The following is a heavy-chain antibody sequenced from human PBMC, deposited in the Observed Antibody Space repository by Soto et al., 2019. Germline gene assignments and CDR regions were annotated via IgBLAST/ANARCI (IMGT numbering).Heavy chain of an antibody. CDR2: IYYSGST. CDR3: ARHALYYYDSSEFDY. J-gene: IGHJ4*02. D-gene: IGHD3-22*01. CDR1: GGSISSSSYY. Sequence: SETLSLTCTVSGGSISSSSYYWGWIRQPPGKGLEWIGSIYYSGSTYYNPSLKSRVTISVDTSKNQFSLKLSSVTAADTAVYYCARHALYYYDSSEFDYWGQGTLVTVS. V-gene: IGHV4-39*01.